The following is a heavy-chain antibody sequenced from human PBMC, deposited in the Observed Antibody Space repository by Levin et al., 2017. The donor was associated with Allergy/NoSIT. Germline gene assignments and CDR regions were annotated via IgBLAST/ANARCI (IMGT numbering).Heavy chain of an antibody. J-gene: IGHJ4*02. CDR1: RYIFSDYF. Sequence: ASVKVSCKASRYIFSDYFIHWVRQAPGQGLEWMGWINPHSGDTKYAQEFQGRVTMTRDTSISTAYMALTRLTYDDTAVYYCARDLYNDDSVFGYWGQGTLVNVFS. D-gene: IGHD3-22*01. CDR3: ARDLYNDDSVFGY. V-gene: IGHV1-2*02. CDR2: INPHSGDT.